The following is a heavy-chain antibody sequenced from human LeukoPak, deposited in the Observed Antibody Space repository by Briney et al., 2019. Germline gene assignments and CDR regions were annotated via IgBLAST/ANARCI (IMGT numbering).Heavy chain of an antibody. CDR3: GRIRGSYLHWYFDL. D-gene: IGHD1-26*01. CDR1: EFTFSDPF. J-gene: IGHJ2*01. CDR2: VRNKANSYIT. V-gene: IGHV3-72*01. Sequence: GGSLRLSCAGSEFTFSDPFMDWVRQAPGKGLEWLGRVRNKANSYITMYAASVKGRFTISRNDSENSLYLQMNSLKTEDTAVYYCGRIRGSYLHWYFDLWGRGTLVTVSS.